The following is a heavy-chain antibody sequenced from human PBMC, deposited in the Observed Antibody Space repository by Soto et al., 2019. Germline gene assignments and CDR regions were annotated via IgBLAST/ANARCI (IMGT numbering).Heavy chain of an antibody. Sequence: GGSMRLSCAASGFTFSSYAMSWFRKDPGKGLEWVSAISGSGGSTYYADSVKGRFTISRDNSKNTLYLQMNSLRAEDTAVYYCAKARYSSSWYNYWGQGTLVTVSS. CDR2: ISGSGGST. CDR3: AKARYSSSWYNY. CDR1: GFTFSSYA. J-gene: IGHJ4*02. D-gene: IGHD6-13*01. V-gene: IGHV3-23*01.